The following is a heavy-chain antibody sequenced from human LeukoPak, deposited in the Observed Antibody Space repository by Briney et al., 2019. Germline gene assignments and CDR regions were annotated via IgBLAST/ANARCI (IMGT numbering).Heavy chain of an antibody. CDR3: ARDSSLSDYGDYGSLRC. CDR1: GFTFSSYA. V-gene: IGHV3-30-3*01. J-gene: IGHJ4*02. CDR2: ISYDGSNK. D-gene: IGHD4-17*01. Sequence: GRSLRLSCAASGFTFSSYAMHWVRQAPGKGLEWVAVISYDGSNKYYADSVKGRFTISRDNSKNTLYLQTNSLRAEDTAVYYCARDSSLSDYGDYGSLRCWGQGTLVTVSS.